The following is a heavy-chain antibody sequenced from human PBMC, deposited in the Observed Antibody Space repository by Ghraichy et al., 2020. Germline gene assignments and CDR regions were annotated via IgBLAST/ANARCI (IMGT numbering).Heavy chain of an antibody. D-gene: IGHD6-19*01. CDR1: GGSISSSSYY. Sequence: SETLSLTCTVSGGSISSSSYYWGWIRQPPGKGLEWIGSIYYSGSTYYNPSLKSRVTISVDTSKNQFSLKLSSVTAADTAVYYCARQGLYSSGWIDYLGQGTLVTVSS. CDR3: ARQGLYSSGWIDY. CDR2: IYYSGST. J-gene: IGHJ4*02. V-gene: IGHV4-39*01.